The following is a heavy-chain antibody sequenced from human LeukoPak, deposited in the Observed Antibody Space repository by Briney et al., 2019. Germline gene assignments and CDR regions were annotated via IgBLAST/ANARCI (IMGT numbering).Heavy chain of an antibody. CDR3: AREKPSSSWCSDYDY. V-gene: IGHV4-59*01. Sequence: SETLSLTCTVSGGSISSYYWSWIRQPPGKGMEWIGYIYYSGSTNYNPSLKSRVTISVDTSKNQFSLKLSSVTAADTAVYYCAREKPSSSWCSDYDYWGQGTLVTVSS. J-gene: IGHJ4*02. CDR2: IYYSGST. D-gene: IGHD6-13*01. CDR1: GGSISSYY.